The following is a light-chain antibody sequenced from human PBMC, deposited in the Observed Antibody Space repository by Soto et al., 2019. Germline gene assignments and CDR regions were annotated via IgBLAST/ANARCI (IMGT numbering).Light chain of an antibody. V-gene: IGKV1D-12*01. CDR1: QGISRS. CDR3: PQADTFPIT. J-gene: IGKJ5*01. Sequence: DIQMTQSPSSVAASVGNKVTISCQASQGISRSLAWYQQKPGKAPKFLIYAASSLQSGVPSRFSGSGFGTDFTLTISSLQPEDSAIYYCPQADTFPITFGPGTRLEIK. CDR2: AAS.